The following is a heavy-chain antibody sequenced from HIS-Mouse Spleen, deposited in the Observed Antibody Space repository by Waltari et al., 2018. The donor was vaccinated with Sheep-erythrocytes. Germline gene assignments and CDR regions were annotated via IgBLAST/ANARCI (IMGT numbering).Heavy chain of an antibody. CDR3: ARDRSNYFDY. V-gene: IGHV3-21*01. CDR1: GFTFSSYS. Sequence: EVQLVESGGGLVKPGGSLRLSCAASGFTFSSYSMNWVRQAPGKGLGWVSYISSSSSYIYYADSVKGRFTISRDNAKNSLYLQMNSLRAEDTAVYYCARDRSNYFDYWGQGTLVTVSS. J-gene: IGHJ4*02. CDR2: ISSSSSYI. D-gene: IGHD3-10*01.